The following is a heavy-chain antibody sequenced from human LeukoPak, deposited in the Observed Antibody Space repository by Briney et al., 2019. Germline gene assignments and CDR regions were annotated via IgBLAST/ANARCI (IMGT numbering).Heavy chain of an antibody. V-gene: IGHV4-59*08. CDR1: GGSISSYY. D-gene: IGHD3-10*01. J-gene: IGHJ2*01. CDR3: ARRGGGLHRHWYFDL. Sequence: SETLSLTCTVSGGSISSYYWSWIRQPPGKGLEWIGYIYYSGSTNYTPSLKSRVTISVDTSKNQFSLKLSSVTAADTAVYYCARRGGGLHRHWYFDLWGRGTLVTVSS. CDR2: IYYSGST.